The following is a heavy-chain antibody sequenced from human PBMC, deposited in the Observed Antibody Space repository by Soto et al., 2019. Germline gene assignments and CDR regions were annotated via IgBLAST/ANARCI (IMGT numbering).Heavy chain of an antibody. CDR1: GFIFSNHA. J-gene: IGHJ4*02. CDR3: AKRQGIGAAAKNFDF. V-gene: IGHV3-23*01. CDR2: ISAGGNLI. D-gene: IGHD6-13*01. Sequence: GGSLRLSCAASGFIFSNHAMSWVRKVPGKGLEWVSGISAGGNLIYYADSVRGRFTMSRDNSKNMLYLQMNSLRAEDTAVYFCAKRQGIGAAAKNFDFWGQGARVTVSS.